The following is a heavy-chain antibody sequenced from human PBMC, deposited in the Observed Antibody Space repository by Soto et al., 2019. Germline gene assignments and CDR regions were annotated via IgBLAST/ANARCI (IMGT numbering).Heavy chain of an antibody. Sequence: SETLSLSCTVSGGSVSNNTYYWGWIRQPPGKGLEWIGSIYYSGNTFYNPSLKSRVTISVDTSKNQFSLKLRSVTATDTAVYYCARRENWNDGWFDPWGQGTLVTVSS. D-gene: IGHD1-1*01. J-gene: IGHJ5*02. CDR1: GGSVSNNTYY. CDR2: IYYSGNT. CDR3: ARRENWNDGWFDP. V-gene: IGHV4-39*01.